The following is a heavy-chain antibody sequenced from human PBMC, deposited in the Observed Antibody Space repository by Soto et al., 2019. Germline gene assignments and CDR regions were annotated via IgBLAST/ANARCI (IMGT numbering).Heavy chain of an antibody. CDR3: ATDSWGPEV. CDR1: GFSFSSYN. J-gene: IGHJ6*02. D-gene: IGHD7-27*01. V-gene: IGHV3-33*01. CDR2: IWRDGNSQ. Sequence: QVQLVESGGGVVQPGRSLRLSCAASGFSFSSYNMHWVRQAPGKGLEWVTFIWRDGNSQSHADSVKGRFTVSRDNSKKTLYLQMDSLRGEDTAVYYCATDSWGPEVWGQATSVTVSS.